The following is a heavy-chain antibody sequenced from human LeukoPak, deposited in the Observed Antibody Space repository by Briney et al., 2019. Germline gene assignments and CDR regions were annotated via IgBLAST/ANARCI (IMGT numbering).Heavy chain of an antibody. CDR3: ARRTLGYSSGWYEDY. D-gene: IGHD6-19*01. Sequence: SVKVSCKASGGTFSSYAISWVRQAPGEGLVWMGGIILIFGTANYAQKVQGRVTITADESTSTAYMELSSLRSEDTAVYYCARRTLGYSSGWYEDYWGQGTLVTVSS. J-gene: IGHJ4*02. V-gene: IGHV1-69*13. CDR2: IILIFGTA. CDR1: GGTFSSYA.